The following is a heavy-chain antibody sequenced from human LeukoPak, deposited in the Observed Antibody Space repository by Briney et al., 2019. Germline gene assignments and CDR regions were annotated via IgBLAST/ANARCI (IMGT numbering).Heavy chain of an antibody. CDR2: IKQDGSEK. D-gene: IGHD6-13*01. CDR1: GFTFSSYW. CDR3: ARVAGIAAAGTSDYYYYMDV. J-gene: IGHJ6*03. V-gene: IGHV3-7*04. Sequence: GGSLRLSCAASGFTFSSYWMSWVRQAPGKGLEWVANIKQDGSEKYYVDSVKGRFTISRDNAKNSLYLQMNSLRAEDTAAYYCARVAGIAAAGTSDYYYYMDVWGKGTTVTISS.